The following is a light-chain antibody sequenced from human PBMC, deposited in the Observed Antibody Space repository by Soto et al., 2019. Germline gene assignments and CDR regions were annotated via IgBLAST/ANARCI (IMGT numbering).Light chain of an antibody. CDR3: SSYTSSSTEV. CDR2: DVS. Sequence: QSALTQPASVSGSPGQSITISSTGTSSDVGGYNYVSCYQPHPGKAPKLMIYDVSNRPSGVSNRFSGSKSGNTASLTISGLQAEDEADYYCSSYTSSSTEVFVTGTKVTVL. CDR1: SSDVGGYNY. V-gene: IGLV2-14*01. J-gene: IGLJ1*01.